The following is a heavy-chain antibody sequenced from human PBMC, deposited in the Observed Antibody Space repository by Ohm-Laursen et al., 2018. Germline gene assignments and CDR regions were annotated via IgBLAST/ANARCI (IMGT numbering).Heavy chain of an antibody. Sequence: SLRLSCAASGFTFSDYYMSWIRQAPGKGLEWVSYVTGSGFTIYYADSVKGRFTISRDNAKNSLYLQMTSLRADDTAVYYCARDQGGDLGWFDPWGQGTLVTVSS. CDR1: GFTFSDYY. D-gene: IGHD3-16*01. J-gene: IGHJ5*02. CDR2: VTGSGFTI. CDR3: ARDQGGDLGWFDP. V-gene: IGHV3-11*01.